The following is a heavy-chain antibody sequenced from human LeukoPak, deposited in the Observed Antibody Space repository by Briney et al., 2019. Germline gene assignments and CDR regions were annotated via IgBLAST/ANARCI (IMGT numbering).Heavy chain of an antibody. D-gene: IGHD5-24*01. CDR3: ARDGAGWRTGVDY. CDR1: GYTFTRYG. CDR2: ISGYNGDT. V-gene: IGHV1-18*01. J-gene: IGHJ4*02. Sequence: ASVKVSCKASGYTFTRYGISWVRQAPGQGLEWMGWISGYNGDTNFAQKLQGRVTLTTDSSTSTAYMELRSVRSDDTAVYYCARDGAGWRTGVDYWGQGTLVTVSS.